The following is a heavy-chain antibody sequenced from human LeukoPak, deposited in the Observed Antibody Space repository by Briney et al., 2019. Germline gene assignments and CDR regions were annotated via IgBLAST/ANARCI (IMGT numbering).Heavy chain of an antibody. V-gene: IGHV3-23*01. Sequence: GGSLRLSCAASGFTFDTHAMTWVRQAPGKGLEYVSLISGSGDITYYAHSLKDRFSISRDNSKTTLYLQMHSLRAEDTAMYYCAARPGDLAVPFDYWGQGTLVIVSS. D-gene: IGHD3-10*01. CDR2: ISGSGDIT. J-gene: IGHJ4*02. CDR1: GFTFDTHA. CDR3: AARPGDLAVPFDY.